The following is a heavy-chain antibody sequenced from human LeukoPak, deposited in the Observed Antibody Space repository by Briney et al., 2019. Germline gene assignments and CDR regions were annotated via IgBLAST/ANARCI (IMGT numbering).Heavy chain of an antibody. Sequence: GGSLRPSCAASGFTFSDYYMSWIRQAPGKGLEWVSYISSSGSTIYYADSVKGRFTISRDNAKNSLYLQMNSLRAEDTAVYYCARDPAGQQLGTYFDYWGQGTLVTVSS. CDR2: ISSSGSTI. CDR1: GFTFSDYY. V-gene: IGHV3-11*01. J-gene: IGHJ4*02. D-gene: IGHD6-13*01. CDR3: ARDPAGQQLGTYFDY.